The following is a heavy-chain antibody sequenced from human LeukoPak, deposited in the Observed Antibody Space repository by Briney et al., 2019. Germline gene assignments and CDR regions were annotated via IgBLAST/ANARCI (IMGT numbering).Heavy chain of an antibody. CDR1: GGSISSYY. CDR3: ARGTHPGFDP. J-gene: IGHJ5*02. V-gene: IGHV4-4*07. CDR2: IYASGST. Sequence: SETLSLTCTASGGSISSYYWSWVRQPAGKGLEWVGRIYASGSTNYNTSLKTRVTMSVNTSKNQFSLKLSPMTAATTAVSSFARGTHPGFDPWGRGTLVSVCS.